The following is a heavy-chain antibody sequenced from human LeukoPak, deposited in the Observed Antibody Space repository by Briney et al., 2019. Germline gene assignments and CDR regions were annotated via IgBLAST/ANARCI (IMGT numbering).Heavy chain of an antibody. V-gene: IGHV1-18*01. CDR2: ISAYNGNT. CDR3: ARDHLWFGELSGNWFDP. D-gene: IGHD3-10*01. CDR1: GYTFTSYG. Sequence: GASVKVCCKASGYTFTSYGISWVRQAPGQGLEWMGWISAYNGNTNYAQKLQGRVTMTTDTSTSTAYMELRSLRSDDTAVYYCARDHLWFGELSGNWFDPWGQGTLVTVSS. J-gene: IGHJ5*02.